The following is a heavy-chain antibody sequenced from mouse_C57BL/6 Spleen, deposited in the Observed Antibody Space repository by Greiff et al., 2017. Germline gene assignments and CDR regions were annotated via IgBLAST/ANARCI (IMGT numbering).Heavy chain of an antibody. Sequence: QVQLKQPGAELVKPGASVKLSCKASGYTFTSYWMHWVKQRPGQGLEWIGMIHPNSGSTNYNEKFKSKATLTVDKSSSTAYMQLSSLTPEDSAVYYCARSNGLFDYWGQGTTLTVSS. J-gene: IGHJ2*01. V-gene: IGHV1-64*01. CDR1: GYTFTSYW. CDR3: ARSNGLFDY. CDR2: IHPNSGST. D-gene: IGHD2-5*01.